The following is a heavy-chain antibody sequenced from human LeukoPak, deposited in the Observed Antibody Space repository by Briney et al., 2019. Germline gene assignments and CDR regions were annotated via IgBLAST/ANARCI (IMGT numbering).Heavy chain of an antibody. CDR3: ARDYTMTHAFDI. CDR1: GGSMSDYY. CDR2: IYSTGST. Sequence: QVQLQESGPGLVKPWETLSLTCTVSGGSMSDYYWRWIRQPPWKGLEWIGYIYSTGSTNYNPSLKSRVTISVDTSKNQFFLKLNSVTAADTALYYCARDYTMTHAFDIWGQGTLVTVSS. V-gene: IGHV4-59*01. D-gene: IGHD3-22*01. J-gene: IGHJ3*02.